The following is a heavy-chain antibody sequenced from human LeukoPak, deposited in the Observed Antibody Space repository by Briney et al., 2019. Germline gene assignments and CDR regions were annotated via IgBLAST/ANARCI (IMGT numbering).Heavy chain of an antibody. CDR2: IIPIFGTA. D-gene: IGHD1-26*01. CDR3: ARAEWEAPFDI. Sequence: GASVKVSCKASGGTFSSYAISWVQQAPGQGLEWMGRIIPIFGTANYAQKFQGRVTITTDESTSTAYMELSSLRSEDTAVYYCARAEWEAPFDIWGQGTMVTVSS. J-gene: IGHJ3*02. V-gene: IGHV1-69*05. CDR1: GGTFSSYA.